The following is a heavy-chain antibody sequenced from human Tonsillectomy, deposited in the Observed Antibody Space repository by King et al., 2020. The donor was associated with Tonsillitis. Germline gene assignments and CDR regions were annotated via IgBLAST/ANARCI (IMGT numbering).Heavy chain of an antibody. J-gene: IGHJ4*02. CDR3: AKRGSGSYYFAY. CDR1: GFTFSSYA. V-gene: IGHV3-23*04. Sequence: VQLVESGGGLVQPGGSLRLSCAASGFTFSSYAMSWVRQAPGKGLEWVSDISCSGGSTYYADSVKGRFTISRDKSKNTLYLQMNSLSAEDTAVYYCAKRGSGSYYFAYWGQGTLVTVSS. D-gene: IGHD3-10*01. CDR2: ISCSGGST.